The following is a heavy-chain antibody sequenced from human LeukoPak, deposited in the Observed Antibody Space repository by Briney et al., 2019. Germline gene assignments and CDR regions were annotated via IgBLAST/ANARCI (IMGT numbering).Heavy chain of an antibody. V-gene: IGHV1-18*01. CDR2: ISAYNGNT. J-gene: IGHJ4*02. CDR3: ARGSSYYDSSGYYLLNDY. D-gene: IGHD3-22*01. Sequence: ASVKVSCKASGYTLTSYGISWVRQAPGQGLEWMGWISAYNGNTNYAQKLQGRVTMTTDTSTSTAYMELRSLRSDDTAVYYCARGSSYYDSSGYYLLNDYWGQGTLVTVSS. CDR1: GYTLTSYG.